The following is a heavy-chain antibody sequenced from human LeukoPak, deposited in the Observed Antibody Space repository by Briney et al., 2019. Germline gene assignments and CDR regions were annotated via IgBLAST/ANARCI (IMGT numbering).Heavy chain of an antibody. V-gene: IGHV1-69*04. D-gene: IGHD5-18*01. CDR2: ILPILGIA. J-gene: IGHJ4*02. CDR3: ARGAEYSYGTLDY. CDR1: QGTFSSYA. Sequence: SVKVSCKASQGTFSSYAISWVRQSPGHGLEWMGRILPILGIANYAQKFQGRVTITADKSTSTAYMELSSLRSEDTAVYYCARGAEYSYGTLDYWGQGTLVSVSS.